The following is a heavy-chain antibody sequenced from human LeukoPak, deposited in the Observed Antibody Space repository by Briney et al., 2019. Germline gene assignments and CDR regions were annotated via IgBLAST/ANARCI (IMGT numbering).Heavy chain of an antibody. Sequence: QTGGSVRLSCAASGFSLSDYSMNWVRQAPGKGLEWVSVIYSGGATHYEDSVYYADSVKGRFTISRDNSKNTLYLQMNSLRTEDTAVYYCATNTYSSSPEYWGKGTLVTVSS. CDR2: IYSGGAT. D-gene: IGHD6-13*01. CDR1: GFSLSDYS. CDR3: ATNTYSSSPEY. V-gene: IGHV3-53*01. J-gene: IGHJ4*02.